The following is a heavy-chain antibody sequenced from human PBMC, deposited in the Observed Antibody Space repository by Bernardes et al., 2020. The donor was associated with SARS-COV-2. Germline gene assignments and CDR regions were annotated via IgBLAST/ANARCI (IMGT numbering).Heavy chain of an antibody. Sequence: SETLSLTCTVSGGSISSGGYYWSWIRQHPGKGLEWIGYIYYSGSTYYNPSLKSRVTISRDNAKNTLSLQMNSLRVDDTAVYYCARADCTSTMCHRGAYGVWAQGTLVTVSS. CDR2: IYYSGST. CDR1: GGSISSGGYY. V-gene: IGHV4-31*03. D-gene: IGHD2-2*01. CDR3: ARADCTSTMCHRGAYGV. J-gene: IGHJ3*01.